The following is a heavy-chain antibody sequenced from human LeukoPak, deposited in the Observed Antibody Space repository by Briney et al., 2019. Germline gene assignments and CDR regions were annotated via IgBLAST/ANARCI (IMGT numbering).Heavy chain of an antibody. CDR3: ARGSIPLYYYYYGMDV. CDR1: GGSMNSYY. CDR2: INHSGST. Sequence: SETLSLTCTVSGGSMNSYYWSWIRQPPGKGLEWIGEINHSGSTNYNPSLKSRVTISVDTSKNQFSLKLSSVTAADTAVYYCARGSIPLYYYYYGMDVWGQGTTVTVSS. J-gene: IGHJ6*02. V-gene: IGHV4-34*01. D-gene: IGHD6-6*01.